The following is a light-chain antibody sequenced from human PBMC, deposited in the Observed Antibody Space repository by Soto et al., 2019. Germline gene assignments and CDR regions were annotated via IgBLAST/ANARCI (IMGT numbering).Light chain of an antibody. V-gene: IGKV3-15*01. CDR2: GAS. Sequence: IVMTKSPDTLSVSPGEGATLSCRVSQSIRSNLAWYQQRPGQAPRLLMYGASTRADGIPARFSGSGSGTDFTLTISRLEPEDFAVYYCHQYGLSPPYTFGPGTKVDIK. CDR3: HQYGLSPPYT. J-gene: IGKJ3*01. CDR1: QSIRSN.